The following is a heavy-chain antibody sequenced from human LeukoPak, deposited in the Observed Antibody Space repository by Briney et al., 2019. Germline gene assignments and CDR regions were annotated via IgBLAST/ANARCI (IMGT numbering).Heavy chain of an antibody. V-gene: IGHV4-59*01. D-gene: IGHD3-22*01. J-gene: IGHJ3*02. CDR3: ARTYYYDSSGYYSDAFDI. Sequence: SETLSLPCTVSGRSISIYYWRWIRQPPEKGVEWIGYIYYSGSPNYNPSLKSRVTISVDTSKNQFSLKLSSVTAADTAVYYCARTYYYDSSGYYSDAFDIWGQGTMVTVSS. CDR1: GRSISIYY. CDR2: IYYSGSP.